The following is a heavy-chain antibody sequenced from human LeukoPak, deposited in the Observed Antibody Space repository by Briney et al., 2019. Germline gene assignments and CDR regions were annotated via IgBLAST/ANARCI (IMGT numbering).Heavy chain of an antibody. V-gene: IGHV3-23*01. CDR3: ATSALLLEASYYYDSSGNTGPNY. Sequence: PGGSLRLSCAASGFTFSSYAMSRVRQAPGKGLEWVSAISGSGGSTYYADSVKGRFTISRDNSKNTLYLQMNSLRAEDTAVYYCATSALLLEASYYYDSSGNTGPNYWGQGTLVTVSS. CDR1: GFTFSSYA. J-gene: IGHJ4*02. CDR2: ISGSGGST. D-gene: IGHD3-22*01.